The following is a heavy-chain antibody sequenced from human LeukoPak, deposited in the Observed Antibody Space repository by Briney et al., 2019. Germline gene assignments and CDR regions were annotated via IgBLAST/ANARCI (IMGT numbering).Heavy chain of an antibody. CDR2: ITGSGGST. V-gene: IGHV3-23*01. D-gene: IGHD6-19*01. Sequence: GGSVRLSCAASGFTFSCYVMIWVRQAPGKGLEWFSAITGSGGSTYYAGSVKGQFTIYRDNSKNTLYLQMNSLRAEDTAVYYCAKPGGWYCNSYPFDIWGQGTMVTVSS. CDR3: AKPGGWYCNSYPFDI. CDR1: GFTFSCYV. J-gene: IGHJ3*02.